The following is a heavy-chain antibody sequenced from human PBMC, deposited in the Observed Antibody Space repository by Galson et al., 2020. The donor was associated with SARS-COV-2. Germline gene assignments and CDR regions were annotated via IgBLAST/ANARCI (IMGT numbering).Heavy chain of an antibody. CDR3: ARRVSLPWVQFWLSNCGMGV. J-gene: IGHJ6*02. Sequence: ASVKVPCKTFGYTFTSYDINLVRQATGQGLEWMGWMNPNSGNSGCTQKFQGRVTMTRDTSISTAYMELSNLTSEDTAVYYRARRVSLPWVQFWLSNCGMGVWGQGTTVSVSS. CDR2: MNPNSGNS. CDR1: GYTFTSYD. D-gene: IGHD3-9*01. V-gene: IGHV1-8*01.